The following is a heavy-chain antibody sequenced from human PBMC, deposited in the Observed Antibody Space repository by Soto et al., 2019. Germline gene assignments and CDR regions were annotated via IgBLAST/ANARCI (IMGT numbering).Heavy chain of an antibody. CDR1: GGSFSGYY. CDR2: INHSGST. D-gene: IGHD6-19*01. J-gene: IGHJ4*02. Sequence: PSETLSLTCAVYGGSFSGYYWSWIRQPPGKGLEWIGEINHSGSTNYNPSLKSRVTISVDTSKNQFSLKLSSVTAADTAVYYCARIARYSSGWSWGQGTLVTVSS. V-gene: IGHV4-34*01. CDR3: ARIARYSSGWS.